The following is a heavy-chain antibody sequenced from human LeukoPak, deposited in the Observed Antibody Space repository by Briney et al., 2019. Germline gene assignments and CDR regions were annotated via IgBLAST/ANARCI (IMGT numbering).Heavy chain of an antibody. CDR1: EFTFSSYL. D-gene: IGHD3-9*01. CDR3: AIGITYYDILDYGMDV. V-gene: IGHV3-74*01. CDR2: INSDGSST. J-gene: IGHJ6*02. Sequence: PGGSLRLSCAASEFTFSSYLMHWVRQAPGKGLVWVSRINSDGSSTSYADSVKGRFTISRDNAKNTLYLQMNSLRAEDTAVYYCAIGITYYDILDYGMDVWGQGTTVTVSS.